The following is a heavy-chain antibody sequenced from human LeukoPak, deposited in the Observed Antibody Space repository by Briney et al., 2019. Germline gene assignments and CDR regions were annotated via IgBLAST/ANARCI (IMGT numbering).Heavy chain of an antibody. D-gene: IGHD6-19*01. V-gene: IGHV4-4*07. CDR3: ARGGQWLDY. CDR1: GGSISSYY. Sequence: SETLSLTCTVSGGSISSYYWTWIRQPAGKGLEWIGRIFTSGSTDYNPSLMSRVTMSFDTSKRQFSLRLSSVTAADTAVYYCARGGQWLDYWGQGTLVYVSS. CDR2: IFTSGST. J-gene: IGHJ4*02.